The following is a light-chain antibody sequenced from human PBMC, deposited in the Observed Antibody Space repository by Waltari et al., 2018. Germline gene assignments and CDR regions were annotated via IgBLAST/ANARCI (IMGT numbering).Light chain of an antibody. J-gene: IGKJ1*01. CDR2: KAS. V-gene: IGKV1-5*03. CDR1: QSISTW. Sequence: DIQMTQSLSTLSASVGDRATITCRASQSISTWFAWFQQKPGKAPKVLIYKASSLQSGVPLRFSGSGSGTEFTLTITSLQPDDFATYYCQYYNNYPWAFGQGTKVEIK. CDR3: QYYNNYPWA.